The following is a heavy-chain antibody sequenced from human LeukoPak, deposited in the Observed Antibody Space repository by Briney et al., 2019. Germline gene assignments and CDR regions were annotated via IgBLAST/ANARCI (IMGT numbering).Heavy chain of an antibody. CDR3: AREPVAGPGGGFDY. J-gene: IGHJ4*02. V-gene: IGHV4-34*01. CDR2: INHSGST. CDR1: GGSFSGYY. D-gene: IGHD6-19*01. Sequence: SETLSLTCAVYGGSFSGYYWSWIRQPPGKGLEWIGEINHSGSTNYNPSLKSRVTIPVDTSKNQFSLKLSSVTAADTAVYYCAREPVAGPGGGFDYWGQGTLVTVSS.